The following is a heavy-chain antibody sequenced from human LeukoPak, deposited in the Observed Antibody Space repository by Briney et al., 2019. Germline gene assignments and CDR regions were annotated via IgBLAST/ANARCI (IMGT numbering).Heavy chain of an antibody. CDR2: IYYSGST. CDR3: ARHSSSWPYWYFDL. J-gene: IGHJ2*01. D-gene: IGHD6-13*01. V-gene: IGHV4-59*01. Sequence: SETLSLTCSVSGGSINSYYWSWIRQPPGKGLEWIGYIYYSGSTNYKPSLKSRVTISVDTSKNQFSLKLSSVTAADTAVYYCARHSSSWPYWYFDLWGRDTLVSVSS. CDR1: GGSINSYY.